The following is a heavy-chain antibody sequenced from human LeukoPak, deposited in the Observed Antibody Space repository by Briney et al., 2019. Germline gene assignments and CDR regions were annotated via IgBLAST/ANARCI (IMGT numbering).Heavy chain of an antibody. J-gene: IGHJ4*02. D-gene: IGHD1-1*01. CDR3: ARDIATVQHQD. V-gene: IGHV1-69*13. Sequence: GPTVNVSCKASGGTFSSYAISWVRQAPGQGLEWMGGIIPIFGTANYAQRFQGRVTITADESTSTAYMELSSLRSEDTAVYYCARDIATVQHQDWGQGTLVTVSS. CDR2: IIPIFGTA. CDR1: GGTFSSYA.